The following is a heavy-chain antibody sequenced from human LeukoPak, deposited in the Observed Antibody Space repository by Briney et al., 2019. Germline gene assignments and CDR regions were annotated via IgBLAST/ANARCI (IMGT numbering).Heavy chain of an antibody. V-gene: IGHV3-48*01. Sequence: PGGSLRLSCAASGSTFSSYSMNWVRQAPGKGLEWVSYISSSSSTIYYADSVKGRFTISRDNAKNSLYLQMNSLRAEDTAVYYCASLYGDVDTAMVKADYWGQGTLVTVSS. D-gene: IGHD5-18*01. CDR1: GSTFSSYS. CDR3: ASLYGDVDTAMVKADY. CDR2: ISSSSSTI. J-gene: IGHJ4*02.